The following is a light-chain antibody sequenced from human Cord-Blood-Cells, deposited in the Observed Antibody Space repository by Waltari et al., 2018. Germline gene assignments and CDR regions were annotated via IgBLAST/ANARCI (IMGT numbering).Light chain of an antibody. CDR1: QSISSY. Sequence: DIQMTQSPSSLSASVGDRVTITCRASQSISSYLNWYQQKPGKAPKLLIYAASSLQSGVPSRCSGSGSGTDFTLTISSLQPEDFATYYGQQSYSTPMTCGQGTRLEIK. J-gene: IGKJ5*01. CDR3: QQSYSTPMT. V-gene: IGKV1-39*01. CDR2: AAS.